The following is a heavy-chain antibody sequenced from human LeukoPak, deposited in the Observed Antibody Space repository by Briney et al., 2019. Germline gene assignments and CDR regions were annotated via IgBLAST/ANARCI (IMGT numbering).Heavy chain of an antibody. CDR2: ISYDGSNK. CDR3: ARGAVAGTTGYFDY. D-gene: IGHD6-19*01. Sequence: GGSLRLSCAASGFTFSSYAMHWVRQAPGKRLEWVAVISYDGSNKYYADSVKGRFTISRDNSKNTLYLQMNSLRAEDTAVYYCARGAVAGTTGYFDYWGQGTLVTVSS. CDR1: GFTFSSYA. V-gene: IGHV3-30-3*01. J-gene: IGHJ4*02.